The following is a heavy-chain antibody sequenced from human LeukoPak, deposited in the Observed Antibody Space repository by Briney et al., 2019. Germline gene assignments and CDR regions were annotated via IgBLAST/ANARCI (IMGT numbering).Heavy chain of an antibody. Sequence: SGPTLVNPTQTLTLTCTFSGFSLSTRGVGVGWIRQPPGKALEWLAVIFWNDDKRYSPSLKSRLTITKDTSKNQVVLTMTNMDPVDTATYYCAHRGNYGSGSSSSHFGYWGQGTLVTVSS. CDR3: AHRGNYGSGSSSSHFGY. V-gene: IGHV2-5*01. CDR1: GFSLSTRGVG. J-gene: IGHJ4*02. CDR2: IFWNDDK. D-gene: IGHD3-10*01.